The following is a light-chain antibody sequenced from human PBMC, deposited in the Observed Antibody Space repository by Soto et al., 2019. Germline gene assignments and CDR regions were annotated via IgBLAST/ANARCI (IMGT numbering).Light chain of an antibody. V-gene: IGLV2-14*01. J-gene: IGLJ1*01. CDR2: EVS. CDR3: SSYTSSSNYV. CDR1: SSDVGGYNY. Sequence: QSVLTQPASVSGSPGQSITISCTGTSSDVGGYNYVSWYQQHPGKAPKLMIYEVSNRPSGVSNRFSGSKSGNTASLTISGLPAEDEADYLCSSYTSSSNYVFGNGKKVTVL.